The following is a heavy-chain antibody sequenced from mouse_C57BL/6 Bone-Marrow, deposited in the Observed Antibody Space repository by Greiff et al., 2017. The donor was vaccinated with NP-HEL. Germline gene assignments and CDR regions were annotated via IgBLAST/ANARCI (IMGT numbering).Heavy chain of an antibody. CDR2: IDPSDSYT. CDR3: ANDCYLGY. CDR1: GYTFTSYW. J-gene: IGHJ2*01. D-gene: IGHD2-4*01. Sequence: QVQLQQPGAELVRPGTSVKLSCKASGYTFTSYWMHWVKQRPGQGLEWIGVIDPSDSYTNYNQKFKGKATLTVDTSSSTAYMQLSSLTSEDSAVYDCANDCYLGYWGQGTTLTVSS. V-gene: IGHV1-59*01.